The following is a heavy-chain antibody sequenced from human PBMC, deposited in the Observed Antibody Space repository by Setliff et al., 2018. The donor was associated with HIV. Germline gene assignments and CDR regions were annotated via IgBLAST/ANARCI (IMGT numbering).Heavy chain of an antibody. D-gene: IGHD3-10*01. J-gene: IGHJ6*01. CDR3: ARDNSYYYGSGSHYWYGMDV. CDR1: GYSISSGYY. Sequence: PSETLSFTCTVSGYSISSGYYWSWIRQPAGKGLEWIGRLHLSGDTNYNPSLKSRVTMSIDTSKNQFSLKLSSVTAADTAVYYCARDNSYYYGSGSHYWYGMDVWGQGTTVTVSS. CDR2: LHLSGDT. V-gene: IGHV4-38-2*02.